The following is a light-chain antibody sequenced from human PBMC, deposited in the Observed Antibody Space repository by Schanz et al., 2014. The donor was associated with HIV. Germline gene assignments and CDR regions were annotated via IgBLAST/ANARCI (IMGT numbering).Light chain of an antibody. V-gene: IGLV1-40*01. CDR2: DNN. Sequence: QSVLTQPPSVSGAPGQRVTISCTGGRSNIGAGYAVHWYQQLPGAAPKLIIYDNNNRPSGVPDRFSGSKSGTSASLAISGLQSEDEADYYCAAWDDSLSGPVLFGGGTKLTVL. CDR3: AAWDDSLSGPVL. J-gene: IGLJ2*01. CDR1: RSNIGAGYA.